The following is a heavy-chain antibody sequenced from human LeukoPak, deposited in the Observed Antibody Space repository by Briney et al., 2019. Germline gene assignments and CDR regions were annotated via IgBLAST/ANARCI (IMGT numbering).Heavy chain of an antibody. CDR1: GFTFSSYA. Sequence: PGRSLRLSCEASGFTFSSYAMHWVRQAPGKGLEWVAVISYDGSNKYYADSVKGRFTISRDNSKNTLYLQMNSLRAEDTAVYYCARDLIAAAGAGLDYWGQGTLVTVSS. CDR3: ARDLIAAAGAGLDY. CDR2: ISYDGSNK. J-gene: IGHJ4*02. V-gene: IGHV3-30*04. D-gene: IGHD6-13*01.